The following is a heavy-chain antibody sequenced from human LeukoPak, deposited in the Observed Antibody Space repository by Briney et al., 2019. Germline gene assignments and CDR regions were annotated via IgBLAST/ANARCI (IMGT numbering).Heavy chain of an antibody. J-gene: IGHJ4*02. CDR1: GFTFSTYA. CDR2: ITGSADNT. D-gene: IGHD7-27*01. CDR3: ARDLAWGAFDY. Sequence: GGSLRLSCAASGFTFSTYAMSWVRQAPGKGLEWVSSITGSADNTYYADSVKGRFTISRDNSKNTLFLQMNSLRVEDTAVYYCARDLAWGAFDYWGQGTLVTVSS. V-gene: IGHV3-23*01.